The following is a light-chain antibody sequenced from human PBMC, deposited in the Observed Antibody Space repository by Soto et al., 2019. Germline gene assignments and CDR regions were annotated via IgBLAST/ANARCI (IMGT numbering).Light chain of an antibody. CDR3: QHYGRSQT. V-gene: IGKV3-20*01. CDR1: QSVSSSY. J-gene: IGKJ1*01. Sequence: IVLTQAPGTLSLSPGERATLSCRASQSVSSSYLAWYQQKPGQAPRLLIYGASSRATGIPDRFSGSGSGTDFTLTISRLEPEDFAVYYCQHYGRSQTFGQGTKVDIK. CDR2: GAS.